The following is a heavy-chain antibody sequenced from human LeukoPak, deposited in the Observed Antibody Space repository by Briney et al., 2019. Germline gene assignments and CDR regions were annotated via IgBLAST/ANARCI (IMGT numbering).Heavy chain of an antibody. CDR1: GFTFISYA. V-gene: IGHV1-58*01. Sequence: SVKVSCKASGFTFISYAVQWVRQARGQRLEWIGWIVVGSGNTNYAQKFQERVTITRDMSTSTAYMELSSLRSEDTAVYYCAADPSYSSGYRYYFDYWGQGTLVTVSS. CDR2: IVVGSGNT. CDR3: AADPSYSSGYRYYFDY. D-gene: IGHD3-22*01. J-gene: IGHJ4*02.